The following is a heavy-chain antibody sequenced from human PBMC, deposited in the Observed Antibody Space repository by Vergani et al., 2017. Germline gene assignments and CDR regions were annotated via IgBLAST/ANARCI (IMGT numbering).Heavy chain of an antibody. D-gene: IGHD6-19*01. V-gene: IGHV4-59*01. CDR1: GGSISSYY. CDR2: IYYSGST. Sequence: QVQLQESGPGLVKPSQTLSLTCTVSGGSISSYYWSWIRQPPGKGLEWIGYIYYSGSTNYNPSLKSRVTISVDTSKNQFSRKLSSVTAADTAVYYCARDSSGQVDYYYYYGMDVWGQGTTVTVSS. J-gene: IGHJ6*02. CDR3: ARDSSGQVDYYYYYGMDV.